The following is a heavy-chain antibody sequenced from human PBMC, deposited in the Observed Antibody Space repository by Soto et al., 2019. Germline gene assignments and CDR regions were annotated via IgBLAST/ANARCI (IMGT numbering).Heavy chain of an antibody. CDR3: ARMLAVNYYYYYMDV. D-gene: IGHD3-10*01. J-gene: IGHJ6*03. Sequence: QVTLKESGPVLVRPTETLTLTCTVSGFSLNNARVGVSWIRQPPGKALERLAHILSNDGKSYSTSLKTRLSISKDTSKSQVVLTMTNMDPVDTATYYCARMLAVNYYYYYMDVWGKGTTVTVSS. V-gene: IGHV2-26*01. CDR2: ILSNDGK. CDR1: GFSLNNARVG.